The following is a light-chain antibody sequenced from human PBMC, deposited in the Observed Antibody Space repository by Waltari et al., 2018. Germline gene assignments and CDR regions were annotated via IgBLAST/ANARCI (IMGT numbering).Light chain of an antibody. CDR1: QDIYNS. CDR3: QQYDTPLS. V-gene: IGKV1-33*01. Sequence: DIQMTQSPSSLSTSVGDRVTITCQANQDIYNSLNWYQQKPGKAPNLLIYGASNLEPGVPSRFSGSGSGTHFTFTISSLHPDDFATYYCQQYDTPLSFGGGTKVAIK. CDR2: GAS. J-gene: IGKJ4*01.